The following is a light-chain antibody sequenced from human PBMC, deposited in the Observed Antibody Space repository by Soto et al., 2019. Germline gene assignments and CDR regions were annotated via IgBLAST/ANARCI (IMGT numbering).Light chain of an antibody. J-gene: IGKJ2*01. V-gene: IGKV3-20*01. CDR2: GAS. CDR1: QSVSRSY. CDR3: QQYGSSPPYT. Sequence: EIVLTQSPATLSFSPGERATLSCRASQSVSRSYLAWYQQKPGQAPRLLIYGASSRATGIPDRFSGSGSGTDFTLTISRLEPEDFAVYYCQQYGSSPPYTFGQGTKVDIK.